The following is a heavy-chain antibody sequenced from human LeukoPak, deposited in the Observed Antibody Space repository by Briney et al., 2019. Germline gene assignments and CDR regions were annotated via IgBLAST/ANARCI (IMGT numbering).Heavy chain of an antibody. V-gene: IGHV1-18*01. CDR3: ARDQASITYYDFWSGPHTFDP. J-gene: IGHJ5*02. CDR1: GYTFTSYG. Sequence: GASVKVSCKASGYTFTSYGISWVRQAPGQGLEWMGWISAYNGNTNYAQKLQGRVTMTTDTSTSTAYMELRSLRSDDTAVYYCARDQASITYYDFWSGPHTFDPWGQGTLVTVSS. D-gene: IGHD3-3*01. CDR2: ISAYNGNT.